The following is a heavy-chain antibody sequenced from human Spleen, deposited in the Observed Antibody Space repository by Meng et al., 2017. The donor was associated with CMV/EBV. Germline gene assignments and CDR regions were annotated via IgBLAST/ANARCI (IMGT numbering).Heavy chain of an antibody. CDR2: ISGSGSTT. J-gene: IGHJ4*02. V-gene: IGHV3-11*01. CDR3: AREHFNGGYTSAWKY. CDR1: GFTFSDYY. D-gene: IGHD6-25*01. Sequence: GESLKISCAASGFTFSDYYMSWIRQAPGKGLEWVSYISGSGSTTYYADSVRGRFTSSRDNAKNSLYLQMNSLRVEDTAVYYCAREHFNGGYTSAWKYWGQGTLVTVSS.